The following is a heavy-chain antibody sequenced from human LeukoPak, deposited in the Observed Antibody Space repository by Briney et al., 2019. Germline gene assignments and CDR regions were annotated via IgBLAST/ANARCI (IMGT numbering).Heavy chain of an antibody. J-gene: IGHJ6*03. CDR3: ARGESIAAAGYYYYYYMYV. Sequence: SETLSLTCTVSGGPISSYYWSWIRQPAGKGLEWIGRIYTSGSTNYNPSLKSRVTMSVDTSKNQFSLKLSSVTAADTAVYYSARGESIAAAGYYYYYYMYVWGKGTTVTVSS. D-gene: IGHD6-13*01. CDR1: GGPISSYY. V-gene: IGHV4-4*07. CDR2: IYTSGST.